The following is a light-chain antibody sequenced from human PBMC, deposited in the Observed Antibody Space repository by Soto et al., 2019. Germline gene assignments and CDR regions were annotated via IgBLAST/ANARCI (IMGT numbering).Light chain of an antibody. CDR1: SSDVGGYNY. Sequence: QSALTQPASVSGSPGQSITISYTGTSSDVGGYNYVSWYQQHPGKAPKLMIYEVSNRPSGVSNRFSGSKSGNTASLTISGLQAEDEADYYCSSYAGNYVYVFGSGTKVAVL. CDR3: SSYAGNYVYV. CDR2: EVS. V-gene: IGLV2-14*01. J-gene: IGLJ1*01.